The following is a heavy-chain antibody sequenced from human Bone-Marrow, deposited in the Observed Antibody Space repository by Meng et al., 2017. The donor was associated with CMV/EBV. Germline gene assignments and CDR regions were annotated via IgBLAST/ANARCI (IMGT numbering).Heavy chain of an antibody. Sequence: SRSRSRLWSWARQPPGKGLDCIGESYHSGSTNYNPSLNSRVPISVDKSKNQFSLKLSSVTTADTAVYYCARVIKAYCSSTSCYHFDYWGQGTLVTVSS. D-gene: IGHD2-2*01. CDR2: SYHSGST. J-gene: IGHJ4*02. CDR1: SRSRSRL. CDR3: ARVIKAYCSSTSCYHFDY. V-gene: IGHV4-4*02.